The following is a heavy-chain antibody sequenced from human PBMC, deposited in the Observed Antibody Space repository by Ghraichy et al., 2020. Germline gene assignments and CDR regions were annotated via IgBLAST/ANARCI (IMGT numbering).Heavy chain of an antibody. CDR2: IWVDGSHE. D-gene: IGHD3-3*01. V-gene: IGHV3-33*01. Sequence: KGLEWMAVIWVDGSHEYYADSVKGRFTIFRENSKNTLYLQMNSLGPKDSAVYYCARDLHGAITSGYYDSYYYYGMGVWGQGTTVIVPS. CDR3: ARDLHGAITSGYYDSYYYYGMGV. J-gene: IGHJ6*02.